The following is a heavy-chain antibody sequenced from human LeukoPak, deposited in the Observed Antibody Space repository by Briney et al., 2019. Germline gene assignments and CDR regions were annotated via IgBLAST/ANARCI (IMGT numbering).Heavy chain of an antibody. CDR2: IYYSGST. V-gene: IGHV4-39*02. CDR3: ARDSYSSSWPQGYYYYYYYMDV. D-gene: IGHD6-13*01. CDR1: GGSISSSSYY. J-gene: IGHJ6*03. Sequence: SETLSLTCTVSGGSISSSSYYWGWIRQPPGKGLEWIGSIYYSGSTYYNPSLKSRVTISVDTSKNQFSLKLSSVTAADTAVYYCARDSYSSSWPQGYYYYYYYMDVWGKGTTVTISS.